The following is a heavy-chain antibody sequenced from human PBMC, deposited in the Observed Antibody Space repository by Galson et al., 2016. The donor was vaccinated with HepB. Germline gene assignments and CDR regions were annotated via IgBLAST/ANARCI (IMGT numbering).Heavy chain of an antibody. CDR1: GGSMRGLY. CDR3: ARGLAPSEAIVQSPDY. D-gene: IGHD3-16*02. Sequence: SETLSLTCTVSGGSMRGLYWSWIRQAPGKGLEVIGYIYYSGRTNYRPSLTSRVTISADTFRNQFPLKLTSVTPADTGVYYCARGLAPSEAIVQSPDYWGQGILITVS. V-gene: IGHV4-59*11. CDR2: IYYSGRT. J-gene: IGHJ4*02.